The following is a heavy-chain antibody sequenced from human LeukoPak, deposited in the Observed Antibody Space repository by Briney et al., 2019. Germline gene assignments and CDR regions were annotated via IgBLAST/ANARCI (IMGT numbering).Heavy chain of an antibody. V-gene: IGHV4-4*02. Sequence: SGTLSLTCGVSGGSISNTNWWTWVRQPPGKGLEWIWEVDLLGRTNYNPSLKSRVAISVDKSENHISLWLTSVTAADTAVYYCAREGGPYRPLDYSGQGTLVTVSS. CDR2: VDLLGRT. J-gene: IGHJ4*02. CDR1: GGSISNTNW. CDR3: AREGGPYRPLDY.